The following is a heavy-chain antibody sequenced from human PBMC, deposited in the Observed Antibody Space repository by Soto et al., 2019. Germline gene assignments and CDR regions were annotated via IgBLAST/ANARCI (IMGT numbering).Heavy chain of an antibody. D-gene: IGHD5-12*01. J-gene: IGHJ4*02. CDR1: GGSISDYY. V-gene: IGHV4-59*08. CDR3: ARRAVGWQRSPFDH. CDR2: IYYSGST. Sequence: QVQLQESGPGLVKPSETLSLTCTVSGGSISDYYWSWIRQPPGMGLEWIGHIYYSGSTNYNPSLKSRVTISGDTSKNQFSLKLSTVIAADTAVYYCARRAVGWQRSPFDHWGQGTLVTVSS.